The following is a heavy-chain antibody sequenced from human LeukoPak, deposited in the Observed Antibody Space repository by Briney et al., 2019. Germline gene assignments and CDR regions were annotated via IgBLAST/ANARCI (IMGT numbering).Heavy chain of an antibody. CDR3: ARGGPFPSSSSSREYYLDY. V-gene: IGHV1-18*01. Sequence: ASVKVSCKASGYDFINYGISWVRQAPGQGLEWMGWRSIYNGNTDYKLQGRVTMTTDTLTSTAYMEMRSLKSDDTAVYYCARGGPFPSSSSSREYYLDYWGQGTLVTVSS. D-gene: IGHD6-6*01. CDR2: RSIYNGNT. CDR1: GYDFINYG. J-gene: IGHJ4*02.